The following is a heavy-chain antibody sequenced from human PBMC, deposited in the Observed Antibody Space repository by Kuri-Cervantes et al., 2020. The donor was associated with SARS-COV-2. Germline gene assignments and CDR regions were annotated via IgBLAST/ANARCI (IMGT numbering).Heavy chain of an antibody. D-gene: IGHD3-22*01. CDR3: ATRNYYDSSPFDY. CDR1: GFTFSGHW. V-gene: IGHV3-30*03. J-gene: IGHJ4*02. CDR2: ISYDGSNK. Sequence: GESLKISCAASGFTFSGHWIHWVRQAPGKGLEWVAVISYDGSNKYYADSVKGRFTISRDNSKSALYLQMNSLRAEDTAVYYCATRNYYDSSPFDYWGQGTLVTVSS.